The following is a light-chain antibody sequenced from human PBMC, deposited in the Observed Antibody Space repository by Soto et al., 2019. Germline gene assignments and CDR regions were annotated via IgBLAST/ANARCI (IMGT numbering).Light chain of an antibody. V-gene: IGLV2-8*01. J-gene: IGLJ2*01. CDR2: EVN. Sequence: QSVLTQPPSASGSPGQSVTISCTGTSSDVGGYQYVSWYQQHPDKAPKLVIFEVNKRPSGVPDRFSGSKSGYTASLTVSGLQAEDEADYYCCSYAGTNNFVVFGGGTKLTVL. CDR3: CSYAGTNNFVV. CDR1: SSDVGGYQY.